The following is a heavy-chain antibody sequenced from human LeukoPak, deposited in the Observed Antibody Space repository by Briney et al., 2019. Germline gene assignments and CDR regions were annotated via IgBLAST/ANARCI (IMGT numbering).Heavy chain of an antibody. J-gene: IGHJ4*02. V-gene: IGHV4-59*01. D-gene: IGHD1-1*01. CDR3: ARWNEGFDY. CDR1: GGSTRSYY. CDR2: ISYSGIT. Sequence: SETLSLTCTVSGGSTRSYYWSWIRQPPGKGLEWIAYISYSGITNYNPSLKSRVTISVDTSKNQLSLKLSSVTAADTAVYYCARWNEGFDYWGQGTLVTVSS.